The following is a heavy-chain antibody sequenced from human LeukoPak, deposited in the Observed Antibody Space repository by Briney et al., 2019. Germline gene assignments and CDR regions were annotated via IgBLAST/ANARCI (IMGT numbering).Heavy chain of an antibody. CDR3: ARGPPAAGYWFDP. V-gene: IGHV3-21*01. Sequence: GGSLRLSCAASGFTFSSYSMNWVRQAPVKGLEWVSSISSSSSYIYYADSVKGRFTISRDNAKNSLYLQMNSLRAEDTAVYYCARGPPAAGYWFDPWGQGTLVTVSS. CDR1: GFTFSSYS. J-gene: IGHJ5*02. CDR2: ISSSSSYI. D-gene: IGHD6-13*01.